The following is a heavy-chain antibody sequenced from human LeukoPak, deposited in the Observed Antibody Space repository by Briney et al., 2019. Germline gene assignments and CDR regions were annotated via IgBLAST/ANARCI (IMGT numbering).Heavy chain of an antibody. J-gene: IGHJ4*02. CDR1: GGSISSSSYY. Sequence: SETLSLTCTVSGGSISSSSYYWGWIRQPPGKGLEWIGSIYYSGSSYYNPSLKSRVTISVDTSKNQFSLKLSSVTAADTAVYYCARRSYYDSSQDYWGQGTLVTVSS. D-gene: IGHD3-22*01. V-gene: IGHV4-39*01. CDR2: IYYSGSS. CDR3: ARRSYYDSSQDY.